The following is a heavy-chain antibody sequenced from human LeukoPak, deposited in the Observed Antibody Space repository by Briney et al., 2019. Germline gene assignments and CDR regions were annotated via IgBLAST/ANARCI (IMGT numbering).Heavy chain of an antibody. J-gene: IGHJ4*02. V-gene: IGHV3-23*01. Sequence: GGSLRLSCAASGFTFSSYAMSWVRQAPGTGLEWVSAISGSGGSTYYADSVKGRFTISRDNAKNSLYLQMNSLRAEDMGVYYCATSSDAPANMWGEGTLVTASS. CDR3: ATSSDAPANM. CDR1: GFTFSSYA. D-gene: IGHD2-2*01. CDR2: ISGSGGST.